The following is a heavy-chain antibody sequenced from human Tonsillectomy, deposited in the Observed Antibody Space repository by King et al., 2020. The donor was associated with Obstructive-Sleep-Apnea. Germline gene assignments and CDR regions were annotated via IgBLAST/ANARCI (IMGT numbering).Heavy chain of an antibody. CDR1: GGSISSGDYY. CDR2: IYYSGST. V-gene: IGHV4-31*03. CDR3: AGVSGDSSGSNGLDY. Sequence: QLQESGPGLVKPSQTLSLTCTVSGGSISSGDYYWSWIRQHPGKGLEWIGYIYYSGSTYYNPSLKSRVTISVDTSKNQFSLKLSSVTAADTAVYFCAGVSGDSSGSNGLDYWGQGTLVTVSS. D-gene: IGHD3-22*01. J-gene: IGHJ4*02.